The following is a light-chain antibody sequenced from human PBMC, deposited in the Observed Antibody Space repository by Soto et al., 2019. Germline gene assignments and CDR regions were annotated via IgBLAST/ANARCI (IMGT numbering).Light chain of an antibody. CDR1: QNVSRW. CDR3: QQYDAYSRT. Sequence: DIQMTQSPSALSASVGDRVTITCRASQNVSRWLAWYQQKAGKAPKLLIYDASSLESGVPSRFSGSGSGTQFTLTISSLQADDFAIYYCQQYDAYSRTFVQGTNVDLK. J-gene: IGKJ1*01. V-gene: IGKV1-5*01. CDR2: DAS.